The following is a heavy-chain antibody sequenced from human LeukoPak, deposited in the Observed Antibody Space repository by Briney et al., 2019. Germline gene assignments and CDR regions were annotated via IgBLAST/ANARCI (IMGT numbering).Heavy chain of an antibody. CDR2: INPNSGGT. D-gene: IGHD6-6*01. Sequence: ASVKVSCKASGYTFTGYYMHWVRQAPGQGLEWMGWINPNSGGTNYAQKFQGRVTMTRDTSISTAYMELSRLRSDDTAVYYCATDGYSSSSAFDYWGQGTLVTVSS. CDR1: GYTFTGYY. CDR3: ATDGYSSSSAFDY. J-gene: IGHJ4*02. V-gene: IGHV1-2*02.